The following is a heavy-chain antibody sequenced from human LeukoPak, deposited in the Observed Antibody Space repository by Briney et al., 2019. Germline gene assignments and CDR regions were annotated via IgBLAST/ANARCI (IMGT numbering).Heavy chain of an antibody. V-gene: IGHV4-39*07. CDR1: GGSISSSSYY. D-gene: IGHD2-21*01. CDR3: ARLTYSYAFDI. J-gene: IGHJ3*02. CDR2: IYYSGST. Sequence: SETLSLTCTVSGGSISSSSYYWGWIRQPPGKGLEWIGSIYYSGSTYYNPSLKSRVTISVDTSKNQFSLKLSSVTAADTAVYYCARLTYSYAFDIWGQGTMVTVSS.